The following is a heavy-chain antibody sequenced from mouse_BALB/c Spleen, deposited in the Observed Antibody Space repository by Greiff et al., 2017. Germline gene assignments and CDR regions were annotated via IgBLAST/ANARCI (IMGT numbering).Heavy chain of an antibody. CDR3: ARPLYYYGSSYAMDY. CDR1: GYAFSSYW. D-gene: IGHD1-1*01. V-gene: IGHV1-80*01. Sequence: VQLQQSGAELVRPGSSVKISCKASGYAFSSYWMNWVKQRPGQGLEWIGQIYPGDGDTNYNGKFKGKATLTADKSSSTAYMQLSSLTSEDSAVYFCARPLYYYGSSYAMDYWGQGTSVTVSS. CDR2: IYPGDGDT. J-gene: IGHJ4*01.